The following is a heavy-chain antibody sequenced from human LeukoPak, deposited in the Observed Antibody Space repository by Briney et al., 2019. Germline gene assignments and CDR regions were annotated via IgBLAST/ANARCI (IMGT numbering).Heavy chain of an antibody. CDR1: GFTFSDYY. V-gene: IGHV3-11*01. J-gene: IGHJ4*02. D-gene: IGHD6-13*01. CDR2: ISSSGSTI. CDR3: ATLAAAGRGEDY. Sequence: PGGSLRLSCAASGFTFSDYYMSWIRQAPGKGLEWVSYISSSGSTIYYADSVKGRFTISRDKAKNSLYLQMNSLRAEDTAVYYCATLAAAGRGEDYWGQGTLVTVSS.